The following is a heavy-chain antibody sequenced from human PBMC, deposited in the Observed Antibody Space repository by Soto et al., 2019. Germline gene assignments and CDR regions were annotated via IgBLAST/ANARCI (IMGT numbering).Heavy chain of an antibody. Sequence: GESLKISCKGSGYSFTSYWIGWVRQMPGKGLEWMGIIWPGDSDTTYSPSFQGQVTISADKSISTAYLQWSSLKASDTAMYYCARQAIVGATLSYFDYWGQGTLVTVSS. CDR2: IWPGDSDT. V-gene: IGHV5-51*01. D-gene: IGHD1-26*01. J-gene: IGHJ4*02. CDR3: ARQAIVGATLSYFDY. CDR1: GYSFTSYW.